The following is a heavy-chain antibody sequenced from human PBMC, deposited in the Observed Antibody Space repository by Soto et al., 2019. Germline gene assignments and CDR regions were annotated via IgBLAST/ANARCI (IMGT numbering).Heavy chain of an antibody. Sequence: ASVKVSCTASGYTFTSYYMHWVRQAPGQGLEWMGIINPSGGSTSYAQKFQGRVTMTRDTSTSTVYMELSSLRSEDTAVYYCARVPASVYYDFWSGPSGMDVWGQGTTVTVSS. D-gene: IGHD3-3*01. CDR3: ARVPASVYYDFWSGPSGMDV. CDR2: INPSGGST. V-gene: IGHV1-46*01. CDR1: GYTFTSYY. J-gene: IGHJ6*02.